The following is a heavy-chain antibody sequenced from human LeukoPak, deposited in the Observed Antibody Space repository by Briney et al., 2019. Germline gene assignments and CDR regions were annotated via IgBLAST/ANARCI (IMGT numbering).Heavy chain of an antibody. Sequence: SETLSLTCTVSGGSISSYYWSWIRQPPGKGLEWIGYIYYSGSTNYNPSLKSRVTISVDTSKNQFSLKLSSVTAADTAVYYCARIYDFWSGYLPDPHAIDIWGQGTMVTVSS. CDR3: ARIYDFWSGYLPDPHAIDI. CDR1: GGSISSYY. J-gene: IGHJ3*02. V-gene: IGHV4-59*01. D-gene: IGHD3-3*01. CDR2: IYYSGST.